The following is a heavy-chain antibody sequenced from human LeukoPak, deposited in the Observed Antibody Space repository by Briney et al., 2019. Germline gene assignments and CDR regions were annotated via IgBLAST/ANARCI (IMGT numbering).Heavy chain of an antibody. CDR2: IRYDGSNK. Sequence: GGSLRLSCAASGFTFSSYGMHWVRQAPGKGLEWVAFIRYDGSNKYYADSVKGRFTISRDNAKNSLYLQMNSLRAEDTAVYYCARLITYYDFWSASIPAFDYWGQGTLVTVSS. J-gene: IGHJ4*02. D-gene: IGHD3-3*01. CDR1: GFTFSSYG. V-gene: IGHV3-30*02. CDR3: ARLITYYDFWSASIPAFDY.